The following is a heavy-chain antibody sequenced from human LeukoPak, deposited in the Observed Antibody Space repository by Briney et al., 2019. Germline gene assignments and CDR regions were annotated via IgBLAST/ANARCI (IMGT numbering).Heavy chain of an antibody. D-gene: IGHD3-16*02. CDR2: INHSGST. V-gene: IGHV4-34*01. Sequence: SETLSLTCAAYGGSFSGYYWSWIRQPPGKGLEWIGEINHSGSTNYNPSLKSRVTISVDTSKNQFSLKLSSVTAADTAVYYCARERDVWGSYRHYYFDYWGQGTLVTVSS. J-gene: IGHJ4*02. CDR1: GGSFSGYY. CDR3: ARERDVWGSYRHYYFDY.